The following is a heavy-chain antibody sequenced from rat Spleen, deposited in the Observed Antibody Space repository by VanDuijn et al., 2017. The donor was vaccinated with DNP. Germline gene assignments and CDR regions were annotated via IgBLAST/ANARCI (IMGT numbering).Heavy chain of an antibody. CDR2: IGSAAYAP. Sequence: EVQLVESGGGLVQPGRSLKLSCAASGFTFSAYYLAWVRQAPAKGLEWVAYIGSAAYAPYYGDSVKGRFTISRDNAKSTLYLQMDSLRSEDTATYYCVRWSSGHFDYWGQGVMVPVSS. J-gene: IGHJ2*01. CDR1: GFTFSAYY. CDR3: VRWSSGHFDY. D-gene: IGHD4-3*01. V-gene: IGHV5-22*01.